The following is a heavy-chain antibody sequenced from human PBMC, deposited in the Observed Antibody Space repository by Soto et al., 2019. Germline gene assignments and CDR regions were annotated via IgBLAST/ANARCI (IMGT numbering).Heavy chain of an antibody. CDR2: IYYSGST. D-gene: IGHD6-19*01. CDR1: GGSVISGSYY. V-gene: IGHV4-61*01. CDR3: ARSEELEAGVPIDY. Sequence: SETLSLTCTVSGGSVISGSYYWSWIRQPPGKGLEWIGYIYYSGSTNYNPSLKSRVTISVDTSKNQFSLKLSSVTAADTAVYYCARSEELEAGVPIDYWGQGTLVTVSS. J-gene: IGHJ4*02.